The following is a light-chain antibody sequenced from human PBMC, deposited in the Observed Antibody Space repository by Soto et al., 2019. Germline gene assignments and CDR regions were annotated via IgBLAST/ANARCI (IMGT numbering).Light chain of an antibody. Sequence: QSVLTQPPSVSGAPGQRVTISCGGSSSSIGASYDVHWYQQLPGTAPKVVIYGSGNRPSGVPDRFSGSKSGTSASLAIAGLQAEDEADYYCQSYDSSLSTFYVFGTGTKVTVL. CDR3: QSYDSSLSTFYV. J-gene: IGLJ1*01. CDR2: GSG. V-gene: IGLV1-40*01. CDR1: SSSIGASYD.